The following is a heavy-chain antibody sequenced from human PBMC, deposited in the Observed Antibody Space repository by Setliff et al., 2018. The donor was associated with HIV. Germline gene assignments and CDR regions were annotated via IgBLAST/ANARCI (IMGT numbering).Heavy chain of an antibody. J-gene: IGHJ5*01. CDR2: INPNSGAT. D-gene: IGHD6-19*01. V-gene: IGHV1-2*02. CDR1: GYSFTGYY. CDR3: ARGGEIELAAHRRWLDS. Sequence: ASVKVSCKASGYSFTGYYIHWVRQAPGQGLEWMGWINPNSGATNYAQKFEDKVTMTRDTSLSTGYMNLSRLRSDDTAVYYCARGGEIELAAHRRWLDSWGQGTLVTVSS.